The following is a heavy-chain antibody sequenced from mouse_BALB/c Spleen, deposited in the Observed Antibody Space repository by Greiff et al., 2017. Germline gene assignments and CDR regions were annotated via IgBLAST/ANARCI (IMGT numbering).Heavy chain of an antibody. J-gene: IGHJ4*01. Sequence: EVQLQQSGPGLVKPSQSLSLTCTVTGYSITSDYAWNWIRQFPGNQLEWMGYISYSGSTSYNPSLKSRISITRDTSKNQFFLQLNSVTTEDTATYYCARDGTYAMDYWGQGTSVTVSS. CDR1: GYSITSDYA. CDR2: ISYSGST. V-gene: IGHV3-2*02. D-gene: IGHD2-1*01. CDR3: ARDGTYAMDY.